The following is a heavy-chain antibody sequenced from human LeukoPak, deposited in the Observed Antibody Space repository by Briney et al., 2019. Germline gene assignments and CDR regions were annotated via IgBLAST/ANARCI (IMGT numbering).Heavy chain of an antibody. CDR1: GFAFSTYG. CDR3: AKGISGYAHDAFDI. J-gene: IGHJ3*02. V-gene: IGHV3-30*18. Sequence: PGTSLRLSCAASGFAFSTYGIHWVRQAPGKGLEWVAVISYDGSNKYYADSVKGRFTISRDNSKNTLYLQMNSLRAEDTAVYYCAKGISGYAHDAFDIWGQGTIVTVSS. CDR2: ISYDGSNK. D-gene: IGHD5-12*01.